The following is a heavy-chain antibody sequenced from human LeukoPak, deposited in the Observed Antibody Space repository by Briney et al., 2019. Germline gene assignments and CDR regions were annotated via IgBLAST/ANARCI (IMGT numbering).Heavy chain of an antibody. CDR3: ARDYYGDYVNWFDP. J-gene: IGHJ5*02. CDR1: GYTFTGYY. Sequence: ASVKVSCKASGYTFTGYYMHWVRQAPGQGLEWMGWINPNSGGTNYAQKFQGRVTMTRDTSISTAYVELSRLRSDDMAVYYCARDYYGDYVNWFDPWGQGTLVTVSS. V-gene: IGHV1-2*02. CDR2: INPNSGGT. D-gene: IGHD4-17*01.